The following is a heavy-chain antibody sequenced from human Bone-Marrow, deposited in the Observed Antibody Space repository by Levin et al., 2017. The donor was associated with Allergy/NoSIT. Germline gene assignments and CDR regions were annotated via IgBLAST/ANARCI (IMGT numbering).Heavy chain of an antibody. D-gene: IGHD3-3*01. CDR1: GFIFSDFG. V-gene: IGHV3-30*18. Sequence: GESLKISCAASGFIFSDFGMHWVRQAPGKGLEWVAVASHDGTLNYYADSVQGRFTISRDNSRNTLYLQMNSLRTEDTALYYCAKGYHYDFWSLGDYWGQGILVTVSS. J-gene: IGHJ4*02. CDR2: ASHDGTLN. CDR3: AKGYHYDFWSLGDY.